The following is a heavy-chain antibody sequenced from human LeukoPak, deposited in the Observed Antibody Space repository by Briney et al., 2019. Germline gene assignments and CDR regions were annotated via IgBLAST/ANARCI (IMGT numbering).Heavy chain of an antibody. CDR1: ELTVGSTY. V-gene: IGHV3-53*01. Sequence: PGGSLILSCAVSELTVGSTYMSWVRQAPGKGLEWVSIIFAGGSTYHADSVKGRFTISRDNSKNTLYLQMNSLRAEDTAVYYCARDQMDYWGQGTLVTVSS. CDR2: IFAGGST. CDR3: ARDQMDY. J-gene: IGHJ4*02.